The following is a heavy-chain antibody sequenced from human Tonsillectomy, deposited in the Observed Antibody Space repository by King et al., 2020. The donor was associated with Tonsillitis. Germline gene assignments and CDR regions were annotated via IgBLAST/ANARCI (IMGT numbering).Heavy chain of an antibody. J-gene: IGHJ4*02. CDR2: ISPDGSIGSKK. CDR1: GFTFSGNT. V-gene: IGHV3-30*01. Sequence: VQLVQSGGGVVQSGRSLRLSCAASGFTFSGNTMHWVRQAPGKGLEWVALISPDGSIGSKKYKADSVQGRFTIFRDNSKNTLYLQMNSLRVEDTAVYYCARDRGIAARPLDFWGQGTLVTVSS. CDR3: ARDRGIAARPLDF. D-gene: IGHD6-6*01.